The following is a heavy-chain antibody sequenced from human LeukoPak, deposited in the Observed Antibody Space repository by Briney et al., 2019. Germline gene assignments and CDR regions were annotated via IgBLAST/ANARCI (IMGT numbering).Heavy chain of an antibody. Sequence: GGSLRLSCAASGFTFSSYAMHWVRQAPGKGLEWVAVISYDGSNRYYADSVKGRFTISRDNAKNSLSLQMNSLRAGDTAVYYCAREYSSSWYPLDYWGQGTLVTVSS. V-gene: IGHV3-30-3*01. CDR3: AREYSSSWYPLDY. D-gene: IGHD6-13*01. CDR1: GFTFSSYA. J-gene: IGHJ4*02. CDR2: ISYDGSNR.